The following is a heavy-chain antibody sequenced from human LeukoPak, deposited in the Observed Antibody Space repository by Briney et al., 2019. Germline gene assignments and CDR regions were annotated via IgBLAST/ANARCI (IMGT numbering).Heavy chain of an antibody. CDR2: MNPNSGNT. Sequence: GASVKVSCKASGYTFTNYDIHRVRQASGQGLEWMGWMNPNSGNTAYAQKFQGRVTMTRSTSITTAYMELSSLTSEDTAVYYCARSDYGDLDNWGQGTLVAVSS. CDR1: GYTFTNYD. CDR3: ARSDYGDLDN. J-gene: IGHJ4*02. V-gene: IGHV1-8*01. D-gene: IGHD4-17*01.